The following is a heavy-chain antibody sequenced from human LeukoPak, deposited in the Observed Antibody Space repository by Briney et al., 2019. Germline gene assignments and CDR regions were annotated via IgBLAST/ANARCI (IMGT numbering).Heavy chain of an antibody. V-gene: IGHV3-53*01. J-gene: IGHJ5*02. CDR2: IYSGGTT. CDR3: AKDKGYSSSWPNNWFDP. Sequence: PGGSLRLSCAASGFTVSSNSMSWVRQAPGKGLEWVSVIYSGGTTYYADSVKGRFTISRDNSKNTLYLQMNSLRAEDTAVYYCAKDKGYSSSWPNNWFDPWGQGALVTVSS. CDR1: GFTVSSNS. D-gene: IGHD6-13*01.